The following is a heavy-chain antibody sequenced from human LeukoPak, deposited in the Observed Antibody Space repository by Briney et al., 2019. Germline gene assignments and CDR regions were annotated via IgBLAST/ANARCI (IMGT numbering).Heavy chain of an antibody. CDR3: ARDRETSWGDGYFDL. CDR1: GYTFTSYD. V-gene: IGHV1-8*01. Sequence: ASLNLTCKASGYTFTSYDITWVRQATGQGLELMGWINPNSANTNYAHKFQATVTITTNTSISTAYMDLVTLRSKATALYYRARDRETSWGDGYFDLWGRGSLVTVSS. J-gene: IGHJ2*01. CDR2: INPNSANT. D-gene: IGHD2-2*01.